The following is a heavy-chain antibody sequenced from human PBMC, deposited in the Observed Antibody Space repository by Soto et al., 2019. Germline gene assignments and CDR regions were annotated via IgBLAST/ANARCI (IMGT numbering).Heavy chain of an antibody. Sequence: SETLSLTCTVSGGSISSYYWSWIRQPPGKGLEWIGYIYYSGSTNYNPSLKSRVTISVDTSKNQFPLKLSSVTAADTAVYYCASSPRGYSYGPAPSYYYGMDVWGQGTTVTVSS. CDR1: GGSISSYY. CDR3: ASSPRGYSYGPAPSYYYGMDV. D-gene: IGHD5-18*01. J-gene: IGHJ6*02. V-gene: IGHV4-59*01. CDR2: IYYSGST.